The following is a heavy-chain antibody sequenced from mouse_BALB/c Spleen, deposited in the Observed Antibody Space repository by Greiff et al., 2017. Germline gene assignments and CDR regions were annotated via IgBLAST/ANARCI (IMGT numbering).Heavy chain of an antibody. V-gene: IGHV14-3*02. CDR3: ARGALYWYFDV. Sequence: VQLQQSGAELVKPGASVKLSCTASGFNIKDTYMHWVKQRPEQGLEWIGRIDPANGNTKYDPKFQGKATITADTSSNTAYLQLSSLTSEDTAVYYCARGALYWYFDVWGAGTTVTVSS. CDR1: GFNIKDTY. J-gene: IGHJ1*01. CDR2: IDPANGNT.